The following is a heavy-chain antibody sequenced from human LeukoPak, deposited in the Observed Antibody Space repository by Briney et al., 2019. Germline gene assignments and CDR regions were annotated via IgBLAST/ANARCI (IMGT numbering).Heavy chain of an antibody. Sequence: GGSLRLSCAVSGFSLRSYGMHWVRHAPGKGLVWVSRISGDGSMTNYADSVKGRFTISRDNAKNTVYLQMNSLRAEDRAVYYCARYSSSSGGASHYFDYWGQGTLVTVSS. CDR1: GFSLRSYG. V-gene: IGHV3-74*01. J-gene: IGHJ4*02. CDR3: ARYSSSSGGASHYFDY. D-gene: IGHD6-6*01. CDR2: ISGDGSMT.